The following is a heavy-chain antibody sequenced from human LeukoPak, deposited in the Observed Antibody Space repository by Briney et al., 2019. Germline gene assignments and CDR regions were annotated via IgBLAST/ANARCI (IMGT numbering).Heavy chain of an antibody. Sequence: SETLSLTCDVSGGSIDSTNWWNWVRQPPGKGLEWIGEIHHDGRINYNPSLKSRVTLSVDKSKNQFSLRLNSVTAADTAMYYCARSHYHLWGNYPDYWGQGTLVTVSS. V-gene: IGHV4/OR15-8*01. CDR1: GGSIDSTNW. D-gene: IGHD3-16*02. CDR2: IHHDGRI. CDR3: ARSHYHLWGNYPDY. J-gene: IGHJ4*02.